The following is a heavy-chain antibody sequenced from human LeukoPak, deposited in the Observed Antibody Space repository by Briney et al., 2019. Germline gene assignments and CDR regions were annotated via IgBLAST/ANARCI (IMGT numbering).Heavy chain of an antibody. J-gene: IGHJ6*04. CDR3: ARTRRGSSWYPLYYGMDV. CDR1: GGSFSGYY. Sequence: SETLSLTCAVYGGSFSGYYWSWIRQPPGKGLEWIGEINHSGSTNYNPSLKSRVTISVDTSKNQSSLKLSSVTAADTAVYYCARTRRGSSWYPLYYGMDVWGKGTTVTVSS. CDR2: INHSGST. D-gene: IGHD6-13*01. V-gene: IGHV4-34*01.